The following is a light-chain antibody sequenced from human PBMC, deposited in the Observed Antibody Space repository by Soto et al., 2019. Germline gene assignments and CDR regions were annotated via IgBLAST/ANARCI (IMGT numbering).Light chain of an antibody. CDR1: SSDVGGYNF. CDR3: SSYTSSSTVI. V-gene: IGLV2-14*03. Sequence: QSVLTQPASVSGSPGQSITISCTGTSSDVGGYNFVSWYQQHPGKAPKFIIYDVRNRPSGVSNRFSGSRSGNTASLTISGLQAEDEADYYCSSYTSSSTVIFGGGTKLTAL. CDR2: DVR. J-gene: IGLJ2*01.